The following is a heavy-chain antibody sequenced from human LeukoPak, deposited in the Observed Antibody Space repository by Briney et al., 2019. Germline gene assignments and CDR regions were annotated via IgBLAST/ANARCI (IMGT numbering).Heavy chain of an antibody. V-gene: IGHV3-73*01. J-gene: IGHJ4*02. CDR1: GFTFSGSA. Sequence: PGGSLRLSCAASGFTFSGSAMHWVRQASGKGLEWVGRIRSKANSYATAYAASVKGRFTISRDDSKNTAYLQMNSLKTEDTAVYYCSRRTTGGSSDDWGQGTLVTVSS. CDR2: IRSKANSYAT. D-gene: IGHD6-6*01. CDR3: SRRTTGGSSDD.